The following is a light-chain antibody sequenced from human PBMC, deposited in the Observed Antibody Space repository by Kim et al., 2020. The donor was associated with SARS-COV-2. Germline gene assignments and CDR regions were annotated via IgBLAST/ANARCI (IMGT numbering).Light chain of an antibody. Sequence: DIQMTQSPSQLSASIGDTVTMTCRASQTIGKTVNWYQQKPGRAPNIVIFDASSLETGVPSRFSGSVSGVDFTITISSLQPDDLGTYYCQQSFTTPLTFGQGTRLEIK. CDR1: QTIGKT. CDR3: QQSFTTPLT. V-gene: IGKV1-39*01. CDR2: DAS. J-gene: IGKJ5*01.